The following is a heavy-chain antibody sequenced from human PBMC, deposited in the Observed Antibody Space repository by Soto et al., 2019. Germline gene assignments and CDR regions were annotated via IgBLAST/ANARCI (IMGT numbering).Heavy chain of an antibody. V-gene: IGHV1-69*08. CDR1: GGTFSSYT. D-gene: IGHD3-22*01. CDR3: ARDPDITMIPLVEV. J-gene: IGHJ6*02. CDR2: IIPILGIA. Sequence: QVQLVQSGAEVKKPGSSVKVSCKASGGTFSSYTISWVRQAPGQGLEWMGRIIPILGIANYAQKFQGRVTITADKSTSTAYMELSSLRSEDTAVYYCARDPDITMIPLVEVWGQGTTVTVSS.